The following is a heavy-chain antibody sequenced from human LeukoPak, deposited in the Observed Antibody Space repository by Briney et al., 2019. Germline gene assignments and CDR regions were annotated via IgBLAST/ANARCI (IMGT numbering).Heavy chain of an antibody. Sequence: GGSLRLSCAASGFTFSSYAMHWVRQAPGKGLEWVAVISHDGGNKYYADSVKGRFTISRDNSKNTLYLQMNSLRTEDAAVYYCAKGVEGYYYNYPLDYWGQGTLVTVSS. CDR2: ISHDGGNK. CDR3: AKGVEGYYYNYPLDY. CDR1: GFTFSSYA. V-gene: IGHV3-30*18. J-gene: IGHJ4*02. D-gene: IGHD5-24*01.